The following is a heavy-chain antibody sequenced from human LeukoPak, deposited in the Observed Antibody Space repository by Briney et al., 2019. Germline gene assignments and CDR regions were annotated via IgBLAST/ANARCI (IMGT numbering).Heavy chain of an antibody. CDR1: AFTFSNYW. CDR2: INSDGSGT. D-gene: IGHD2-2*01. CDR3: AREVRRALDY. V-gene: IGHV3-74*01. J-gene: IGHJ4*02. Sequence: GGSLRLSCAASAFTFSNYWMHWVRQAPGKGLVWVSHINSDGSGTTYADSVKGRFTISRDNAKNTLYLQMNSLRAEDTAVYYCAREVRRALDYWGQGTLVTVSS.